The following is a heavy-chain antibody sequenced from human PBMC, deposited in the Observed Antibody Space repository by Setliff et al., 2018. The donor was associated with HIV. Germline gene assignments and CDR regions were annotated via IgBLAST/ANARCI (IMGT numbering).Heavy chain of an antibody. CDR1: GFTFSRFW. CDR2: IHPDGTRA. D-gene: IGHD4-4*01. CDR3: AKDQGTTVTTWDH. V-gene: IGHV3-74*01. Sequence: PGGSLRLSCVASGFTFSRFWMHWVRQVPGKGLLWVSRIHPDGTRATFADSVKGRFTISRDTSKNTFYLEMNSLRDEDTAVYYCAKDQGTTVTTWDHWGQGTLVTVSS. J-gene: IGHJ4*02.